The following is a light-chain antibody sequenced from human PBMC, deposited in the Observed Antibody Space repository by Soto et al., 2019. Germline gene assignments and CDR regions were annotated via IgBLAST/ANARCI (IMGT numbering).Light chain of an antibody. J-gene: IGLJ1*01. V-gene: IGLV2-11*01. CDR1: SSDVGRFKY. CDR2: DIT. CDR3: CSFAGSYSYV. Sequence: QSALTQPRSVSGSPGQSVTISCTGTSSDVGRFKYVSWYQQHPGEAPKLVVYDITNRPSGVPDRFSGSKSGNTASLTISGLQAEDEGDYYCCSFAGSYSYVFGTGTKLTVL.